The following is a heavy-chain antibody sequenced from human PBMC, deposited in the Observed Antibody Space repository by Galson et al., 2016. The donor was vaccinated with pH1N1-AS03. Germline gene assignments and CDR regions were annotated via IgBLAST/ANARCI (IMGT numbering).Heavy chain of an antibody. CDR2: ISSNSAST. V-gene: IGHV3-21*04. D-gene: IGHD3-16*01. J-gene: IGHJ6*02. CDR1: GFNFDKYT. CDR3: VRGGLGQVYGLDA. Sequence: SLRLSCAASGFNFDKYTMTWVRQAPGKGLEWISSISSNSASTYYADSLKGRFTVSRDNAKNSLYLQMKSLRAEDTAVYKCVRGGLGQVYGLDAWGQGTTVIVSS.